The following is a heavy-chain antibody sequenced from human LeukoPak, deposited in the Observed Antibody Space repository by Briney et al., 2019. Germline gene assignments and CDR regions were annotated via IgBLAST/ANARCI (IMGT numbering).Heavy chain of an antibody. CDR1: GFTCSSYW. CDR2: IKQDGSEK. Sequence: GESLRLSGAASGFTCSSYWMSWVRQAPGKGLEWVANIKQDGSEKYYVDSVKGRFTISRDDAKNSLFLQMSSLRAEDTAVYFCARGVPSGVDYFDYWGQGTLVTVSS. J-gene: IGHJ4*02. D-gene: IGHD6-19*01. CDR3: ARGVPSGVDYFDY. V-gene: IGHV3-7*01.